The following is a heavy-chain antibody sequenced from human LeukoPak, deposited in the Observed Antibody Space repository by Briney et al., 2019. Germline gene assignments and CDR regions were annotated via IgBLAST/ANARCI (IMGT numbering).Heavy chain of an antibody. CDR1: DFNFITYA. CDR2: ISGGGDVT. D-gene: IGHD3-10*01. CDR3: ARVSSMLRGPLVIYYFDF. Sequence: GGSLRLSCAASDFNFITYAMSWVRQAPGKGLEWVSTISGGGDVTYYAGSVKGRFTISRDNSKNTLYLQMNSLRVEDTAVYYCARVSSMLRGPLVIYYFDFWGQGTLVTVSS. V-gene: IGHV3-23*01. J-gene: IGHJ4*02.